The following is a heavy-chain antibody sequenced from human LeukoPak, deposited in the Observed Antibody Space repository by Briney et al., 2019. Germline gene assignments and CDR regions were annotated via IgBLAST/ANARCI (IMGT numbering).Heavy chain of an antibody. J-gene: IGHJ4*02. CDR1: GYSFTSYW. CDR2: IYPGDSDT. V-gene: IGHV5-51*01. CDR3: ARVPPTNYYGSGSYYFDY. D-gene: IGHD3-10*01. Sequence: GESLKISCKGSGYSFTSYWIGWVRQMPGKGLEWMGIIYPGDSDTRYSPSFQGQVTISADKSISTAYLQWSSLKASDTAMYYYARVPPTNYYGSGSYYFDYWGQGTLVTVSS.